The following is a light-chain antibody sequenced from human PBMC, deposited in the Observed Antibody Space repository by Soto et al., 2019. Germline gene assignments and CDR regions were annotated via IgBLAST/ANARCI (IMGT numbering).Light chain of an antibody. CDR3: GSYTGSIYV. CDR2: EVS. Sequence: QSALTQPASVSGSPGQSITISCTGTSSDVGGYKFVSWYQQHPGKAPKLMIYEVSTRPSGVSSRFSDSKSGNTASLTISGLQAEDEADYYCGSYTGSIYVFGTGTKLTVL. J-gene: IGLJ1*01. CDR1: SSDVGGYKF. V-gene: IGLV2-14*01.